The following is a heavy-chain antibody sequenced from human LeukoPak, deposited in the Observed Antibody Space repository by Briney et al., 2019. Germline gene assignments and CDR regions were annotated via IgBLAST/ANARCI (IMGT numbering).Heavy chain of an antibody. Sequence: SGGSLRLSCAASGFTFSSYGMHWVRQAPGKGLEWVAVISYDGNNKYYADSVKGRFTISRDNSKNSLYLQMNSLRDEDTAVYYCAKSTLIGGKYSSSWYYFDYWGQGTLVTVSS. J-gene: IGHJ4*02. V-gene: IGHV3-30*18. CDR2: ISYDGNNK. CDR1: GFTFSSYG. D-gene: IGHD6-13*01. CDR3: AKSTLIGGKYSSSWYYFDY.